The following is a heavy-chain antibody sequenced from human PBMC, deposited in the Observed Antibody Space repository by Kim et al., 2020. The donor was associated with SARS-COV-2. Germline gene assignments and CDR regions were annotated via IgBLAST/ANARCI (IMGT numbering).Heavy chain of an antibody. J-gene: IGHJ4*02. Sequence: SETLSLTCTVSGGSISSYYWSWIRQPPGKGLEWIGYIYYSGSTNYNPSLKSRVTISVDTSKHQFSLKLSSVTAADTPVYYCARHYSGSGSYYLDYWGQGTLVTVSS. V-gene: IGHV4-59*08. CDR1: GGSISSYY. D-gene: IGHD3-10*01. CDR2: IYYSGST. CDR3: ARHYSGSGSYYLDY.